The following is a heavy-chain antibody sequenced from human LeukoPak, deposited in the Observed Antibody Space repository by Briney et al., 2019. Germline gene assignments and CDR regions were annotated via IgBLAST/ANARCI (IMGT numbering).Heavy chain of an antibody. Sequence: GGSLRLSCAASGFTFSSYGMHWVRQAPGKGLEWVAVISYDGSNKYYADSVKGRFTISRDNSKNTLYLQMNSLRAEDTAVYYCARWAIFGVVNDWGQGTLVTVSS. CDR1: GFTFSSYG. CDR2: ISYDGSNK. D-gene: IGHD3-3*01. CDR3: ARWAIFGVVND. V-gene: IGHV3-30*03. J-gene: IGHJ4*02.